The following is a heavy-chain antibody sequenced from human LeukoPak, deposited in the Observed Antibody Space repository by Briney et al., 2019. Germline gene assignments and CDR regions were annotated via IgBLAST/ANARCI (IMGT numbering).Heavy chain of an antibody. CDR2: IIPIFCTA. CDR1: RGTFSSYA. J-gene: IGHJ5*02. D-gene: IGHD2-15*01. V-gene: IGHV1-69*06. CDR3: ARPRYCSGGSCSKDWFDP. Sequence: SVKVSRKASRGTFSSYAISWVRQAPGQGLEWMGGIIPIFCTANYAQKFLGRVTIPPDKSPITDHMEPSNLRSEDTAVYYCARPRYCSGGSCSKDWFDPWGQGTLVTVSS.